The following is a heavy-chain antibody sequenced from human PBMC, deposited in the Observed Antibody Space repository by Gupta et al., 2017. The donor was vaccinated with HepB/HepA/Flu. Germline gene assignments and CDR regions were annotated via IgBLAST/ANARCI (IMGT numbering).Heavy chain of an antibody. J-gene: IGHJ5*02. V-gene: IGHV4-61*01. Sequence: QVQLQESGPGLVKPSETLSLTCTVSGGSVSSGTHYWSWIRQPPGKGLEWIGCIHYSGRTNYNASLESRVTISLDTSTKQFSLKLTSVTAADAAIYYCARLRTVTTYRWVDPWGQGTLVTVSS. CDR2: IHYSGRT. CDR3: ARLRTVTTYRWVDP. CDR1: GGSVSSGTHY. D-gene: IGHD4-11*01.